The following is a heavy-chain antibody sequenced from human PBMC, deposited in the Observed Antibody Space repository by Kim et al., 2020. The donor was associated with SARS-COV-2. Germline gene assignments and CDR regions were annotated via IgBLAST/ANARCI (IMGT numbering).Heavy chain of an antibody. V-gene: IGHV5-51*01. Sequence: GESLKISCKGSGYSFTSYWIGWVRQMPGKGLEWMGIIYPGDSDTRYSPSFQGQVTISADKSISTAYLQWSSLKASDTAMYYCARHWAAGYGDYYYYYYGMDVWGQGTTVTVSS. CDR2: IYPGDSDT. D-gene: IGHD4-17*01. CDR3: ARHWAAGYGDYYYYYYGMDV. J-gene: IGHJ6*02. CDR1: GYSFTSYW.